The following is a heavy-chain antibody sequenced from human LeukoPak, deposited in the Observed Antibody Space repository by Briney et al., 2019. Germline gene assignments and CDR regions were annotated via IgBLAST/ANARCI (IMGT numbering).Heavy chain of an antibody. V-gene: IGHV3-21*04. CDR3: VRGARVAAD. CDR2: ISSNGDYI. Sequence: GGSVRLSCAASGFSFSNYRMNWARQAPGKGLEWVSSISSNGDYIYYADSVKGRFTMSRDNARNSLYLQLSSLRAEDTAVYYCVRGARVAADWGRGTLITASS. CDR1: GFSFSNYR. D-gene: IGHD2-15*01. J-gene: IGHJ4*02.